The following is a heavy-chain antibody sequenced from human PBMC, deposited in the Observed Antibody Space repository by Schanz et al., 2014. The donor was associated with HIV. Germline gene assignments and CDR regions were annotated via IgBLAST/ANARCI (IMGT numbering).Heavy chain of an antibody. Sequence: QVQLVESGGGVVRPGRSLRLSCAASGFTFSSYAMHWVRQAPGKGLEWVAVISYDGSNKNYADSVKGRFTISRDNSKNTLYLQMNSLRAEDTAVYYCAKDPTYGDYGGDAFDIWGQGTMVTVSS. J-gene: IGHJ3*02. V-gene: IGHV3-30-3*01. D-gene: IGHD4-17*01. CDR3: AKDPTYGDYGGDAFDI. CDR2: ISYDGSNK. CDR1: GFTFSSYA.